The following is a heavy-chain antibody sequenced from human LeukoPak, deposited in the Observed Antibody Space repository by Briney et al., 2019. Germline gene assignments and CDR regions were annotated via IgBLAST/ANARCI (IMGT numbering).Heavy chain of an antibody. CDR3: AKGITADTYGMDV. V-gene: IGHV3-23*01. D-gene: IGHD6-13*01. CDR2: LGGSGDVT. J-gene: IGHJ6*02. Sequence: GGSLRLSCAASGFSFSSYVMSWVRQSPGKGLEWVSTLGGSGDVTYDADSVKGRFTISRDSSKNTLYLQTNSLRADDTAVYYCAKGITADTYGMDVWGQGTTVTVSS. CDR1: GFSFSSYV.